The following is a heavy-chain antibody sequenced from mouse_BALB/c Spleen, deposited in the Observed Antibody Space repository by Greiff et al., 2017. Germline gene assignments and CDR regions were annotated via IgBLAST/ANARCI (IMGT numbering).Heavy chain of an antibody. V-gene: IGHV5-12-2*01. CDR3: ARGGVRYAMDY. Sequence: EVQGVESGGGLVQPGGSLKLSCAASGFTFSSYTMSWVRQTPEKRLEWVAYISNGGGSTYYPDTVKGRFPISRDNAKNTLYLQMSSLKSEDTAMYYCARGGVRYAMDYWGQGTSVTVSS. CDR1: GFTFSSYT. CDR2: ISNGGGST. J-gene: IGHJ4*01. D-gene: IGHD2-14*01.